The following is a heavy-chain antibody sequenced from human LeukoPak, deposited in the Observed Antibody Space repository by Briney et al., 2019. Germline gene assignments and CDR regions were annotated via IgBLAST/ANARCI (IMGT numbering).Heavy chain of an antibody. CDR2: ISGSGDST. Sequence: GGSLRLSCAASGFIFTSYAMTWVRQAPGKGLELVSGISGSGDSTYYADSVKGRFTISRDNAKNSLYLQMNSLRAEDTALYYCASSRYDSSGYYGIIGYWGQGTLVTVSS. CDR1: GFIFTSYA. V-gene: IGHV3-23*01. J-gene: IGHJ4*02. D-gene: IGHD3-22*01. CDR3: ASSRYDSSGYYGIIGY.